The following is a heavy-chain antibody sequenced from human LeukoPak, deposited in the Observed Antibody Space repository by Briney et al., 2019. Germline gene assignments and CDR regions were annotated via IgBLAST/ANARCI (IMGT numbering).Heavy chain of an antibody. J-gene: IGHJ4*02. V-gene: IGHV5-51*01. CDR3: ARHGVGAGLAAAYI. Sequence: GVSLKFSCKGSGYNFSNYGIGWVRQMRGKGLEWMGLIDPGDFHAIYSPSFQGQVTISADKSISAAYLQWCSLKASDTAMYYWARHGVGAGLAAAYIWGQGTLLTVSS. D-gene: IGHD6-13*01. CDR2: IDPGDFHA. CDR1: GYNFSNYG.